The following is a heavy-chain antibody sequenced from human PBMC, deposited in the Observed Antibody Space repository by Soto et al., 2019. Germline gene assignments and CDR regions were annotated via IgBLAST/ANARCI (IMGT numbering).Heavy chain of an antibody. CDR2: TIPVFNTA. J-gene: IGHJ3*02. CDR1: GGTLSDHG. D-gene: IGHD3-10*01. Sequence: QVQLEQSGAEVKKPGSSVTVSCKASGGTLSDHGVAWLRQAPGQGLEWIGGTIPVFNTAKYAQKFQGRVNVTADTFTNIAYMELSSLRSEDPSFYFGARGVYGSGNYYTGPSAFDIWGQGTMVIGSS. V-gene: IGHV1-69*06. CDR3: ARGVYGSGNYYTGPSAFDI.